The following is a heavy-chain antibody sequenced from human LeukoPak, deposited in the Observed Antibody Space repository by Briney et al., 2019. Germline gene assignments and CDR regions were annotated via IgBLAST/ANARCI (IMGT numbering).Heavy chain of an antibody. Sequence: GGSLRLSCAACGFTFDQHDMLWARQAPGKALECVSGISGSSGSKGCADSMKGRFTISRDNAKNSLYLQMNSLRAEDTALYYCAKDSNGYSSGWPYFDYWGQGTLVTVSS. CDR1: GFTFDQHD. CDR3: AKDSNGYSSGWPYFDY. J-gene: IGHJ4*02. V-gene: IGHV3-9*01. CDR2: ISGSSGSK. D-gene: IGHD6-19*01.